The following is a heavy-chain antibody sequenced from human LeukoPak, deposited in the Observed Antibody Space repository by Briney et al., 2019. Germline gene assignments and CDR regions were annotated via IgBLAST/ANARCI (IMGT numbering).Heavy chain of an antibody. J-gene: IGHJ4*02. D-gene: IGHD1-26*01. Sequence: SETLSLTCAVSGASISGSGYYWGWIRQPPGKGLEWIGSIYYSGSTYYNPSLKSRVTISVDTSKNQFSLKLSSVTAADTAVYYCARPPVGRTDIFDYWGQGTLVTVSS. CDR1: GASISGSGYY. V-gene: IGHV4-39*07. CDR2: IYYSGST. CDR3: ARPPVGRTDIFDY.